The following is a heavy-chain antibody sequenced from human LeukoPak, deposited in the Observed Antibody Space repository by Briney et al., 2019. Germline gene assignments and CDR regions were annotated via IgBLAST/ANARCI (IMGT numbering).Heavy chain of an antibody. Sequence: GGSLRLSCSASGXTFSNYGMHWVRQSPGKGLQYVSAITGNGGSTNYGDSVRGRFTISRDNSKNTLYLQMSSLRAEDTAVYYCVKAIGYFDLWGRGTLVTVSS. CDR2: ITGNGGST. CDR1: GXTFSNYG. V-gene: IGHV3-64D*06. CDR3: VKAIGYFDL. J-gene: IGHJ2*01.